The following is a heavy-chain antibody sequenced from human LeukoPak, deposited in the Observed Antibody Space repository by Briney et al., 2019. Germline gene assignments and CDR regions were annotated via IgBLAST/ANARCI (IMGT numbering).Heavy chain of an antibody. J-gene: IGHJ4*02. D-gene: IGHD2-15*01. V-gene: IGHV1-69*04. CDR1: GGTFSSYA. CDR3: ARVGYCSGGSCYDSGFDY. Sequence: SVKVSCKASGGTFSSYAFSWVRQAPGQGLEWMGRIIPILGIANYAQKFQGRVTITADKSTSTAYMELSSLRSEDTAVYYCARVGYCSGGSCYDSGFDYWGQGTLVTVSS. CDR2: IIPILGIA.